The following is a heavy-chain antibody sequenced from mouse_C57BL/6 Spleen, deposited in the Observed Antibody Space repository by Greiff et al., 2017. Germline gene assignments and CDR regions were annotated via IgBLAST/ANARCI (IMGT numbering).Heavy chain of an antibody. CDR1: GFTFSDYG. CDR3: ARVYYGYDGSWYFDV. D-gene: IGHD2-2*01. CDR2: ISNLAYSI. J-gene: IGHJ1*03. V-gene: IGHV5-15*01. Sequence: EVNLVESGGGLVQPGGSLKLSCAASGFTFSDYGMAWVRQAPRKGPEWVAFISNLAYSIYYADTVTGRFTISRENAKNTLYLAMSSLRSEDTAMYYCARVYYGYDGSWYFDVWGTGTTVTVSS.